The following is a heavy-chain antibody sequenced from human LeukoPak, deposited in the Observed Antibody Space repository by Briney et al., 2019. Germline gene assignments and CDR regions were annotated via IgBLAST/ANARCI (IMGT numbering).Heavy chain of an antibody. CDR2: ISAYNGNT. J-gene: IGHJ6*02. Sequence: ASVKVSCKASRYTFTSYGISWVRQAPGQGLEWMGWISAYNGNTNYAQKLQGRVTMTTDTSTSTAYMELRSLRSDDTAVYYCARDGGYCSSTSCYRGHGMDVWGQGTTVTVSS. CDR3: ARDGGYCSSTSCYRGHGMDV. CDR1: RYTFTSYG. V-gene: IGHV1-18*01. D-gene: IGHD2-2*01.